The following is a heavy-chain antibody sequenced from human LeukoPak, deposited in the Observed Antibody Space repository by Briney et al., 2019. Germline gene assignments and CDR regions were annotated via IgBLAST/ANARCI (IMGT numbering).Heavy chain of an antibody. CDR3: ARWMATVITPDY. V-gene: IGHV1-2*02. Sequence: ASVKVSCKASGYTFNGYYLHWVRQAPGQGLEWMGWINPNSGGTNYAQKFQGRVTMTRDTSISTAYMELSRLRSDDTAVYYCARWMATVITPDYWGQGTLVTVSS. CDR2: INPNSGGT. CDR1: GYTFNGYY. J-gene: IGHJ4*02. D-gene: IGHD5-24*01.